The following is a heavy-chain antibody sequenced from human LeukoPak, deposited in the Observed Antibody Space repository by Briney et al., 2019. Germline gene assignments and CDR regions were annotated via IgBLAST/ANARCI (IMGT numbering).Heavy chain of an antibody. CDR1: GFTFNKYG. J-gene: IGHJ4*02. V-gene: IGHV3-7*01. Sequence: GGSLRLSCTASGFTFNKYGMHWVRQAPGKGLEWVANIKQDGSEKYYVDSVKGRFTISRGNAKNSLYLQMNSLRAEDTAVYYCARGEENWGDFDYWGQGTLVTVSS. CDR3: ARGEENWGDFDY. D-gene: IGHD7-27*01. CDR2: IKQDGSEK.